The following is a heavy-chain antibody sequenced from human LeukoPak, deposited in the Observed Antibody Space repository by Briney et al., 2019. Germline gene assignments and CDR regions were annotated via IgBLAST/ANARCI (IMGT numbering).Heavy chain of an antibody. D-gene: IGHD3-10*01. CDR1: GGSISSGGYS. CDR3: ATWGPYGSGSYPYYMDV. Sequence: MASETLSLTCAVSGGSISSGGYSWSWIRQPPGKGLEWIGYIYYSGSTYYNPSLKSRVTISVDTSKNQFSLKLSSVTAADTAVYYCATWGPYGSGSYPYYMDVWGKGTTVTISS. J-gene: IGHJ6*03. CDR2: IYYSGST. V-gene: IGHV4-30-4*07.